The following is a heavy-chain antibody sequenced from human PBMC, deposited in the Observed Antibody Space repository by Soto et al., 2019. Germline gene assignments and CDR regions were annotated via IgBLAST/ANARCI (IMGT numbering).Heavy chain of an antibody. V-gene: IGHV4-38-2*02. J-gene: IGHJ4*02. Sequence: SETLSLTCTVSGYSISSGYYWGWIRQPPGKGLEWIGSIYHSGSTYYNPSLKSRVTISVDPSKNQFSLTRSSATAADTAVYYCARVKDSRDSSGYYYFDYWGQGTLVTVSS. D-gene: IGHD3-22*01. CDR2: IYHSGST. CDR1: GYSISSGYY. CDR3: ARVKDSRDSSGYYYFDY.